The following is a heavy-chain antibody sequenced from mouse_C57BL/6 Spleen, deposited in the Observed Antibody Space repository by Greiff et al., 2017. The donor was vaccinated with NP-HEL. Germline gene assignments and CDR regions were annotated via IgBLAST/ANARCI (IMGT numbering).Heavy chain of an antibody. CDR2: ISYDGSN. V-gene: IGHV3-6*01. J-gene: IGHJ4*01. CDR3: ARGRAMDY. CDR1: GYSITSGYY. Sequence: EVQLVESGPGLVKPSQSLSLTCSVPGYSITSGYYWNWIRQFPGNKLEWMGYISYDGSNNYNPSLKNRISITRDTSKNQFFLKLNSVTTEDTATYYCARGRAMDYWGQGTSVTVSS.